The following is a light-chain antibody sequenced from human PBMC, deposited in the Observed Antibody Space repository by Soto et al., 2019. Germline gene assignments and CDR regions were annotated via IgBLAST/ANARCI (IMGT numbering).Light chain of an antibody. CDR2: DAS. J-gene: IGKJ4*01. CDR1: QSVSSSY. Sequence: EIVLMQSPGTLSLSPVERATLACMASQSVSSSYLAWYQQKPGQAPRLLIYDASNRATGIPDRFSGGGSGTDFTLTISRLEPEDFAVYYCQQFSSYPLTFGGGTKVDIK. V-gene: IGKV3-20*01. CDR3: QQFSSYPLT.